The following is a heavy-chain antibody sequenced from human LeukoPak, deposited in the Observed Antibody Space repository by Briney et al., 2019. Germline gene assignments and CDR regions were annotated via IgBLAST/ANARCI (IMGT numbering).Heavy chain of an antibody. D-gene: IGHD4-23*01. Sequence: PGGSLRLSCAASGFTFSSYSMNWVRQAPGKGLEGVSSISSSSSYIYYADSVKGRFTISRDNAKNSLYLQMNSLRAEDTAVYYCARDLGKNGMDVWGQGTTVTVSS. V-gene: IGHV3-21*01. CDR1: GFTFSSYS. CDR3: ARDLGKNGMDV. J-gene: IGHJ6*02. CDR2: ISSSSSYI.